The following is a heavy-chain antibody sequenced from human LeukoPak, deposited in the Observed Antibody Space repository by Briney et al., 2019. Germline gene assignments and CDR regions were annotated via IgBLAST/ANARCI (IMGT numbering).Heavy chain of an antibody. CDR2: INPNSGGT. J-gene: IGHJ4*02. D-gene: IGHD6-13*01. V-gene: IGHV1-2*02. Sequence: ASVKVSCKASAYTFTGYFLHWVRQAPGQGLEWMGWINPNSGGTNYAQKFQGRVTMTRDTSISTAYMELSSLRSDDTAVYYCGRVDTSTWDSFDSWGQGTLITVSS. CDR3: GRVDTSTWDSFDS. CDR1: AYTFTGYF.